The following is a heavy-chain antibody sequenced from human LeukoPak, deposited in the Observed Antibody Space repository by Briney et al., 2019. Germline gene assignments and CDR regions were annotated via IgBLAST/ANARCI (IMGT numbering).Heavy chain of an antibody. D-gene: IGHD1-26*01. CDR2: IKQDGSEK. V-gene: IGHV3-7*01. CDR1: GFTFSSYW. CDR3: ARDQDSGSYLDDAFDI. J-gene: IGHJ3*02. Sequence: GGSLRLSCAASGFTFSSYWMSWVRQAPGKGLEWVANIKQDGSEKFYVDSVKGRFTISRDNAKSSMYLQMNSLRAEDTAVYYCARDQDSGSYLDDAFDIWGQGTMVTVSS.